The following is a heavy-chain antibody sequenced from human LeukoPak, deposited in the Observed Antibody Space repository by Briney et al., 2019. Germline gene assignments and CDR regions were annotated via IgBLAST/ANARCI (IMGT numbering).Heavy chain of an antibody. V-gene: IGHV3-23*01. CDR1: GFTFSSYA. CDR2: ISGSGGST. J-gene: IGHJ4*02. CDR3: AKASGYSSGWYYFDY. Sequence: YPGGSLRLSCAASGFTFSSYAMSWVRQAPGKGLEWVSAISGSGGSTYYADSVKGRFTISRDNSKNTLYLQMNSLRAEDTAVYYCAKASGYSSGWYYFDYWGQGTLVTVSS. D-gene: IGHD6-19*01.